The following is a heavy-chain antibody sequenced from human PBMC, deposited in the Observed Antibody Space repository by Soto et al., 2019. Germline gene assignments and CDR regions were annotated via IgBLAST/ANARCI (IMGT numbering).Heavy chain of an antibody. Sequence: PGGSLRLSCAASGFTFSSYAMHWVRQAPGKGLEWVAVISYDGSNKYYADSVKGRFTISRDNSKNTLYLQMNSLRAEDTAVYYCARDSQWLVTTVDYWGQGTLVTVSS. CDR3: ARDSQWLVTTVDY. CDR2: ISYDGSNK. CDR1: GFTFSSYA. D-gene: IGHD6-19*01. J-gene: IGHJ4*02. V-gene: IGHV3-30-3*01.